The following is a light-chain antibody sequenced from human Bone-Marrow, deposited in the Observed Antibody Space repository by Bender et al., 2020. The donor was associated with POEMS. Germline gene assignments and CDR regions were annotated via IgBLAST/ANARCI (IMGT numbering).Light chain of an antibody. CDR1: GSDVGSYNL. J-gene: IGLJ3*02. CDR2: ENS. Sequence: QSALTQPASVSGSPGQSITISCTETGSDVGSYNLVSWYQHHPGKAPGVIIYENSKRPSGVSDRFSGSKSDNTASLTISGLQAEDEADFYCCSYADNSVWVFGGGTKLTVL. CDR3: CSYADNSVWV. V-gene: IGLV2-23*01.